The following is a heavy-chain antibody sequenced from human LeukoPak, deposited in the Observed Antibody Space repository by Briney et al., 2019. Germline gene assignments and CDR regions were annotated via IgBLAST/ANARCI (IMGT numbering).Heavy chain of an antibody. CDR1: GFTVSDS. CDR3: AREKFADGYFQH. CDR2: INSNSNYI. J-gene: IGHJ1*01. V-gene: IGHV3-21*01. D-gene: IGHD3-10*01. Sequence: GGSLRLSCAASGFTVSDSMNWVRQAPGKGLEWVSSINSNSNYIYYADSVKGRFTISRDNAKDSLYLQMNRLRAEDTAVYYCAREKFADGYFQHWGQGTLVTVSS.